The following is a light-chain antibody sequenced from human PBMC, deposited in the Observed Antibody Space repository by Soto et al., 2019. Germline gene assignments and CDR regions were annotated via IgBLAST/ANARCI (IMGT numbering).Light chain of an antibody. V-gene: IGLV2-14*01. Sequence: QSVLTKPASVSGAPGQSITISCTGTRSDVGGYNYVSWYQQHPGKAPKLMIYEVSNRPSGVSNRFSGSKSGNTASLTISGLQAEDEADYYCSSYTSSSTLVFGGGTKLTVL. J-gene: IGLJ2*01. CDR3: SSYTSSSTLV. CDR2: EVS. CDR1: RSDVGGYNY.